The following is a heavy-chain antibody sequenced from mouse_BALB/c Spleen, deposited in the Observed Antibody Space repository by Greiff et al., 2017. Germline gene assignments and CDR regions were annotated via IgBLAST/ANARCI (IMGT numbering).Heavy chain of an antibody. CDR3: ARYDYDYFDY. Sequence: VMLVESGPGLVAPSQSLSITCTVSGFSLTSYGVHWVRQPPGKGLEWLGVIWAGGSTNYNSALMSRLSISKDNSKSQVFLKMNSLQTDDTAMYYCARYDYDYFDYWGQGTTLTVSS. V-gene: IGHV2-9*02. CDR2: IWAGGST. J-gene: IGHJ2*01. CDR1: GFSLTSYG. D-gene: IGHD2-4*01.